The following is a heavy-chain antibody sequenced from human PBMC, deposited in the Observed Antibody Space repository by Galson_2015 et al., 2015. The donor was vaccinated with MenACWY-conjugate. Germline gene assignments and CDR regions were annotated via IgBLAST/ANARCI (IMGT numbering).Heavy chain of an antibody. Sequence: SGSGGSTYYADSVKGRFTISRDNSKNTLYLQMNSLRAEDTAVYYCARDRRDWNDSTHYYYYYGMDVWGQGTTVTVSS. CDR3: ARDRRDWNDSTHYYYYYGMDV. CDR2: SGSGGST. D-gene: IGHD1-1*01. V-gene: IGHV3-23*01. J-gene: IGHJ6*02.